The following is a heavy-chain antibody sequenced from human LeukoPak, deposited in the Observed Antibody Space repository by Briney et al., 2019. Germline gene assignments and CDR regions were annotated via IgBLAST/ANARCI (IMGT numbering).Heavy chain of an antibody. CDR2: IYYSGST. J-gene: IGHJ6*03. CDR3: ARDGYSSSWYGGNYYYYMDV. V-gene: IGHV4-39*07. CDR1: GGSIGGSGYY. D-gene: IGHD6-13*01. Sequence: SETLSLTCTVSGGSIGGSGYYWGWIRQPPGKGLEWIGTIYYSGSTYYNPSLKSRVTISVDTSKNQFSLKLSSVTAADTAVYYCARDGYSSSWYGGNYYYYMDVWGKGTTVTVSS.